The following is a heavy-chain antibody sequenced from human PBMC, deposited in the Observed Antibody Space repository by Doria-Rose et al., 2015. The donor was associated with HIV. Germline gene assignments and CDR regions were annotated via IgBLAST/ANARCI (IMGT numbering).Heavy chain of an antibody. J-gene: IGHJ4*02. Sequence: QVPLQYSVPGLVTPSETLSLTCSVSGASVSSRGYYWNWIRQVPGKGLESLGYTYYTGTSDYGPSLKSRLNMAVETSKNQFSLKLSFVTVADTAVYSCARMGSYRELDYWGQGAQVSVSA. CDR3: ARMGSYRELDY. CDR2: TYYTGTS. V-gene: IGHV4-31*03. D-gene: IGHD3-3*01. CDR1: GASVSSRGYY.